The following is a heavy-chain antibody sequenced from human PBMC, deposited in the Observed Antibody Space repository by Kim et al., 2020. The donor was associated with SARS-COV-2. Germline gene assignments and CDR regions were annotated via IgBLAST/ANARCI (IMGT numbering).Heavy chain of an antibody. D-gene: IGHD3-10*01. CDR1: GFTFSGYA. J-gene: IGHJ6*02. CDR3: ARDPASAASGTYVGMDV. Sequence: GGSLRLSCAASGFTFSGYAMHWVRQVPGKGLQWVALISYDGGITYFEDSVKGRFTISRDNSKNTVSLQMNSLRAEDTAVYYCARDPASAASGTYVGMDVWGQGPTVPVA. CDR2: ISYDGGIT. V-gene: IGHV3-33*05.